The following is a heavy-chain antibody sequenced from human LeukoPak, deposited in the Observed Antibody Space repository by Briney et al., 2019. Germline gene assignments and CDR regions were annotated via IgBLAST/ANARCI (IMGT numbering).Heavy chain of an antibody. D-gene: IGHD5-12*01. CDR1: GGSISSGSYY. J-gene: IGHJ4*02. Sequence: SETLSLTFTVSGGSISSGSYYWSWIRQPAGKGLEWIGRIYTSGSTNYNPSLKSRVTMSVDTSKNQFSLKLSSVTAADTAVYYCARATYSGYDWDFDYWGQGTLVTVSS. CDR2: IYTSGST. CDR3: ARATYSGYDWDFDY. V-gene: IGHV4-61*02.